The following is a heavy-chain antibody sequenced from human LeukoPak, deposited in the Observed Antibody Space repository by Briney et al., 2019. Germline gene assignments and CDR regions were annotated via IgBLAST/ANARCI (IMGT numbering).Heavy chain of an antibody. CDR1: GGSISSYY. J-gene: IGHJ3*02. CDR3: ACLTTAEAFDI. CDR2: IYDSGST. Sequence: SETLSLTCTVSGGSISSYYWSWIRQPPGKGLEWIGYIYDSGSTNYNPSLKSRVTISVDTSKNQFSLKLSSVTAADTAVYFCACLTTAEAFDIWGQGTMVTVSS. D-gene: IGHD3-22*01. V-gene: IGHV4-59*01.